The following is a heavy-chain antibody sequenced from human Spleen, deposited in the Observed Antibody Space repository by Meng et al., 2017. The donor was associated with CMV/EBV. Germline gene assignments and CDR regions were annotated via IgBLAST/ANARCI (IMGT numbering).Heavy chain of an antibody. CDR1: GGSISSSNW. Sequence: GSLRLSCAVSGGSISSSNWWSWVRQPPGKGLEWIGEIYHSGSTNYNPSLKSRVTISVDKSKKQFSLKLTSVTAADTAVYYCASLYCSSTSCYKVPTYYGMDVWGQGTTVTVSS. CDR2: IYHSGST. D-gene: IGHD2-2*02. CDR3: ASLYCSSTSCYKVPTYYGMDV. J-gene: IGHJ6*02. V-gene: IGHV4-4*02.